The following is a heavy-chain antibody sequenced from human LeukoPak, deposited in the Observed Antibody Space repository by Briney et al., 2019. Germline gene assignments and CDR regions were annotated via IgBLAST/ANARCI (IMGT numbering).Heavy chain of an antibody. CDR1: GYSFTSYW. CDR3: ARHPSDYGDYVGWFDP. CDR2: IYPGDSDT. V-gene: IGHV5-51*01. J-gene: IGHJ5*02. Sequence: GESLKISCKGSGYSFTSYWIGWVRQMPGKGLGWMGIIYPGDSDTRYSPSFQGQATISADKSISTAYLQWSSLKASDTAMYYCARHPSDYGDYVGWFDPWGQGTLVTVSS. D-gene: IGHD4-17*01.